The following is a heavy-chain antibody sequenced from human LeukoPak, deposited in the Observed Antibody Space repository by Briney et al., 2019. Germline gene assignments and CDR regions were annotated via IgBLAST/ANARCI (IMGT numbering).Heavy chain of an antibody. Sequence: EGSLRLSCAASGFTFSSYSMNWVRQAPGKGLEWVSSISSSSSYIYYADSVKGRFTISRDNAKNSLYLQMNSLRAEDTAVYYRARARHVVGGGFDYWGQGTLVTVSS. V-gene: IGHV3-21*01. CDR1: GFTFSSYS. CDR3: ARARHVVGGGFDY. CDR2: ISSSSSYI. D-gene: IGHD3-10*01. J-gene: IGHJ4*02.